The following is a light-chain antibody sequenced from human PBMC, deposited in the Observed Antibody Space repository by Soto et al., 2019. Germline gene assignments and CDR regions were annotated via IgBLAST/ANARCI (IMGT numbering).Light chain of an antibody. CDR3: QKYNSAPLT. V-gene: IGKV1-27*01. CDR2: AAS. J-gene: IGKJ4*01. CDR1: QSVSSSY. Sequence: PRSPGTLSLSPGARAPLSCRASQSVSSSYLAWYQQKPGKVPKLLIYAASTLQSGVPSRFSGSGSGTDFTLTISSLQPEDVATYYCQKYNSAPLTFGGGTKVDI.